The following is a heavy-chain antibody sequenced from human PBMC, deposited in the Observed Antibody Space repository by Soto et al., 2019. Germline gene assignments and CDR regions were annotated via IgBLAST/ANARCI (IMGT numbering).Heavy chain of an antibody. CDR1: GYSISSGYY. V-gene: IGHV4-38-2*02. Sequence: PSETLSLTCAVSGYSISSGYYWGWIRQPPGKGLEWIGSIYHSGSTYYNPSLKSRVTISVDTSKNQFSLKLSSVTAADTAVYYCARDTSAYSYYYDSSGYPGRRTASHYYLYYRMDVWGQGNTVTVSS. CDR3: ARDTSAYSYYYDSSGYPGRRTASHYYLYYRMDV. D-gene: IGHD3-22*01. J-gene: IGHJ6*02. CDR2: IYHSGST.